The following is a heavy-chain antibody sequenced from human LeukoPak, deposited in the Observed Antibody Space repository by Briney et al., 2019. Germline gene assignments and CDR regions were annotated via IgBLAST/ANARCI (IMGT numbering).Heavy chain of an antibody. Sequence: GGSLRLSCVASGFTFSSYSMNWVRQAPGKGLEGVSYISSSSSTIYYADSVKGRFAISSDNAKNSLYLQMNSLRAEDTALYYCARERGVTERRFDNWGQGTLVTVSS. CDR2: ISSSSSTI. V-gene: IGHV3-48*01. CDR1: GFTFSSYS. CDR3: ARERGVTERRFDN. J-gene: IGHJ4*02. D-gene: IGHD2-21*02.